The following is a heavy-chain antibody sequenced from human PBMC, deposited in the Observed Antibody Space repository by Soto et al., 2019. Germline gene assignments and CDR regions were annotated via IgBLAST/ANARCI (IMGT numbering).Heavy chain of an antibody. CDR2: ISYDGSNK. Sequence: SLRLSCAASGFTFSSYAMHWVRQAPGKGLEWVAVISYDGSNKYYADSVKGRFTISRDNSKNTLYLQMNSLRAEDTAVYYCARDRPLGYCSSTNCSKFDYWGQGTLVTVSS. CDR3: ARDRPLGYCSSTNCSKFDY. D-gene: IGHD2-2*01. J-gene: IGHJ4*02. CDR1: GFTFSSYA. V-gene: IGHV3-30-3*01.